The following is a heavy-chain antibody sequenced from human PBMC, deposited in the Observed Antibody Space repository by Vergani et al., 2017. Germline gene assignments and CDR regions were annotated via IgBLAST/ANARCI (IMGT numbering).Heavy chain of an antibody. CDR3: ARRPRRGLRWHDYYFDY. Sequence: EVQLVQSGAEVKKPGESLKISCKGSGYSFTSYWIGWVRQMPGKGLELMGIIYPGDSDTRYSPSFQGQVTISADKSISTAYLQWSSLKASDTAMYYCARRPRRGLRWHDYYFDYWGQGTLVTVSS. D-gene: IGHD4-23*01. V-gene: IGHV5-51*01. CDR1: GYSFTSYW. J-gene: IGHJ4*02. CDR2: IYPGDSDT.